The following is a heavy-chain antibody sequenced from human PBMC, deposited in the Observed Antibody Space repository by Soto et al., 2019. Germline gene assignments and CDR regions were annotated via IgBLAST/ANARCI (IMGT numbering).Heavy chain of an antibody. CDR3: ARERWASGSRRFEP. V-gene: IGHV1-3*05. J-gene: IGHJ5*02. Sequence: QVQLVQSGAAEKKPGASVKLSCKASGYTFISYSMHWVRQAPGQRLEWMGWLNVGNGNTKYSQKLQGRVTITGDTSESTAYMELSSLSSEDTAVYYCARERWASGSRRFEPWGQGTLVTVSS. CDR1: GYTFISYS. CDR2: LNVGNGNT. D-gene: IGHD6-19*01.